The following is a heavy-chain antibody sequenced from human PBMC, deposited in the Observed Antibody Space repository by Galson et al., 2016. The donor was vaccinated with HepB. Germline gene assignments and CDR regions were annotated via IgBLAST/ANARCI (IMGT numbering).Heavy chain of an antibody. CDR2: FYPGDSEI. V-gene: IGHV5-51*01. J-gene: IGHJ5*02. D-gene: IGHD3-10*02. CDR3: ARLVSSRSPYVS. Sequence: QSGAEVKKPGESLKISCKGEGYVFSSYWIAWVRQTPDKGLEWMGLFYPGDSEIRYSPSLQGQVTFSADKSINTAYMQWSSLKASDTAIYSCARLVSSRSPYVSWGQGTLVTVSS. CDR1: GYVFSSYW.